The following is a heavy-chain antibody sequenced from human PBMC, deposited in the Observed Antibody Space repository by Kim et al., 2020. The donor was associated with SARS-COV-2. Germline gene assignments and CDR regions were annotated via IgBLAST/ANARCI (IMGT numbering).Heavy chain of an antibody. CDR2: INTNTGNP. Sequence: ASVKVSCKASGYTFTSYAMNWVRQAPGQGLEWMGWINTNTGNPTYAQGFTGRFVFSLDTSVSTGYLQISSLKAEDTAVYYCARDRGSGGYYGAFLFDPWGQGTLVTVSS. CDR3: ARDRGSGGYYGAFLFDP. D-gene: IGHD1-26*01. CDR1: GYTFTSYA. V-gene: IGHV7-4-1*02. J-gene: IGHJ5*02.